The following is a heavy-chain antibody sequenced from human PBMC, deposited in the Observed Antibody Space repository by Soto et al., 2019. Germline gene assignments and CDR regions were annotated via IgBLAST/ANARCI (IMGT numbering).Heavy chain of an antibody. D-gene: IGHD1-26*01. Sequence: QVQLVQSGAEVKNPGSSVKLSCKASGDTFSNYAFSWVRQAPGQGLEWMGGIIPMFGKPNYAGNFQGRVKFTAAESTKTIHMKLDSLSADDSALDFFASTCSSVYYWGACFWSLGTLVTVSA. CDR1: GDTFSNYA. CDR3: ASTCSSVYYWGACF. V-gene: IGHV1-69*01. J-gene: IGHJ4*02. CDR2: IIPMFGKP.